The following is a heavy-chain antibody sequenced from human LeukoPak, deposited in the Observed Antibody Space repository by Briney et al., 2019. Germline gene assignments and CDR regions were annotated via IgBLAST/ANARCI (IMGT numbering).Heavy chain of an antibody. J-gene: IGHJ4*02. D-gene: IGHD4/OR15-4a*01. Sequence: GGSLRLSCAASGFALSGYSMNWVRQAPGKGLEWVSSISSSSSYIYYADSVKGRLIISRDNAKNSLYLQMNSLRAEDTAVYYCARRAGAYSHPYDYWGQGTLVTVSS. V-gene: IGHV3-21*01. CDR3: ARRAGAYSHPYDY. CDR1: GFALSGYS. CDR2: ISSSSSYI.